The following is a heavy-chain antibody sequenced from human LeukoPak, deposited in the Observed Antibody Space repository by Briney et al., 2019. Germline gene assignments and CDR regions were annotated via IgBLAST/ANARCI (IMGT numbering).Heavy chain of an antibody. D-gene: IGHD6-19*01. CDR3: ARERWLVLGLEMGYYYYGMDV. V-gene: IGHV4-4*07. Sequence: PSGTLSLTCTVSGGSISSYYWSWIRQPAGKGLEWIGRIYTSGSTNYNPSLKSRVTMSVDTSKNQFSLKLSSVTAADTAVYYCARERWLVLGLEMGYYYYGMDVWGQGTTVTVSS. CDR1: GGSISSYY. J-gene: IGHJ6*02. CDR2: IYTSGST.